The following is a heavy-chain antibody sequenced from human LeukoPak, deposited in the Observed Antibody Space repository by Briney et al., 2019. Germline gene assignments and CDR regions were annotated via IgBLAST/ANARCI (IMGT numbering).Heavy chain of an antibody. J-gene: IGHJ4*02. Sequence: ASVKVSCKASRNTFTSNYMHWVRQAPGQGLEWMGWINPNSGGTNYAQKFQGWVTMTRDTSISTAYMELSRLRSDDTAVYYCARRGIAAAGMDYWGQGTLVTVSS. V-gene: IGHV1-2*04. CDR2: INPNSGGT. CDR3: ARRGIAAAGMDY. CDR1: RNTFTSNY. D-gene: IGHD6-13*01.